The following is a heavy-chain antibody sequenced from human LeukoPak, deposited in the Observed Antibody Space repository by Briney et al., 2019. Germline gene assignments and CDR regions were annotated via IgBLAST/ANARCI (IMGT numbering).Heavy chain of an antibody. Sequence: MASETLSLTCTVSGGSISSYYWSWIRQPPGKGLEWIGYIYYSGSTNYNPSLKSRVTISVDTSKNQFSLKLSSVTAADTAVYYCARESDYAFDYWGQGTLVTVSS. J-gene: IGHJ4*02. CDR1: GGSISSYY. CDR3: ARESDYAFDY. V-gene: IGHV4-59*01. CDR2: IYYSGST. D-gene: IGHD4-17*01.